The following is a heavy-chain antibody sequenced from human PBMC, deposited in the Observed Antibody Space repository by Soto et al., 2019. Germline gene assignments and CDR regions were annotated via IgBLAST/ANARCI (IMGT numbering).Heavy chain of an antibody. D-gene: IGHD3-22*01. CDR3: AKDMHYDSSGYYYGVGYYYYGMDV. CDR2: ISYDGSNK. V-gene: IGHV3-30*18. CDR1: GFTFSSYG. J-gene: IGHJ6*02. Sequence: PGGSLRLSCAASGFTFSSYGMHWVRQAPGKGLEWVAVISYDGSNKYYADSVKGRFTISRDNSKNTLYLQMNSLRAEDTAVYYCAKDMHYDSSGYYYGVGYYYYGMDVWGQGTTVTVSS.